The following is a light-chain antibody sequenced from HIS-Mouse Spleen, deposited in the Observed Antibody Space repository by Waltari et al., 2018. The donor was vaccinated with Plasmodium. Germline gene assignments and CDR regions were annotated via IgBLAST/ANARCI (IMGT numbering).Light chain of an antibody. CDR1: QDISNY. CDR2: DAS. Sequence: DIQMTQSPSSLSASVGDRVTLTSQASQDISNYLNWYQQKPGKAPKLLIYDASNLETGVPSRFSVSGSGTDFTVTISSLQPEDIATYHCQQYDNLPPLFTFGPGTKVDIK. CDR3: QQYDNLPPLFT. V-gene: IGKV1-33*01. J-gene: IGKJ3*01.